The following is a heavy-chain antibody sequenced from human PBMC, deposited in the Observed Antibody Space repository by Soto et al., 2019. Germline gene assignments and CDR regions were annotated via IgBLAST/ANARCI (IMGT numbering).Heavy chain of an antibody. V-gene: IGHV3-33*01. J-gene: IGHJ4*02. CDR3: ARDVGYYDSSGYYGPVY. D-gene: IGHD3-22*01. CDR1: GFTFSSYG. CDR2: IWYDGSNK. Sequence: GGSLRLSYAASGFTFSSYGMHWVRQAPGKGLEWVAVIWYDGSNKYYADSVKGRFTISRDNSKNTLYLQMNSLRAEDTAVYYCARDVGYYDSSGYYGPVYWGQGTLVTVSS.